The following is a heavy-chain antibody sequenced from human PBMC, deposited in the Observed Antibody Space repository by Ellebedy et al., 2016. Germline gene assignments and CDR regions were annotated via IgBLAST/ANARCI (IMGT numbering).Heavy chain of an antibody. CDR1: GFTFSTYW. V-gene: IGHV3-7*01. CDR2: IKRDGSEA. CDR3: ARDDCSGGSCFFDP. J-gene: IGHJ5*02. Sequence: GESLKISCAAAGFTFSTYWMSWVRQAPGKGLEWVANIKRDGSEAHYADSVKGRFTISRDNAKNSLYLQMNSLRAEDTAVYYCARDDCSGGSCFFDPWGQGTLVTVSS. D-gene: IGHD2-15*01.